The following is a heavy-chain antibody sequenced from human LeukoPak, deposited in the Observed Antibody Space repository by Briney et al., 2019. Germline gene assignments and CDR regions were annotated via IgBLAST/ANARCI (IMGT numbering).Heavy chain of an antibody. Sequence: SETLSLTCTVSGGSISSYYWSWVRQPAGKGLEWIGRIYTSGSTNYNPSLTSRVTMSVDTSKNQFSLKLSSVTAADTAVYYCASTCNNWLDYWGQGTLVTVSS. CDR1: GGSISSYY. J-gene: IGHJ4*02. CDR3: ASTCNNWLDY. CDR2: IYTSGST. D-gene: IGHD1-20*01. V-gene: IGHV4-4*07.